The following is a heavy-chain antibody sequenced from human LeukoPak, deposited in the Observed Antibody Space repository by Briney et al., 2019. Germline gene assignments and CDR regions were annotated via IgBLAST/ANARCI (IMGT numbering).Heavy chain of an antibody. CDR1: GIPSSDYY. Sequence: PGGSLRLSCVVSGIPSSDYYMNWIRQAPGKGLEWISYISSSSSYTDYADSVKGRFTISRDNAQNALFLQMNSLRVEDTAVYYCAAGTAADYWGQGTLVTVSS. V-gene: IGHV3-11*03. CDR2: ISSSSSYT. CDR3: AAGTAADY. J-gene: IGHJ4*02. D-gene: IGHD6-13*01.